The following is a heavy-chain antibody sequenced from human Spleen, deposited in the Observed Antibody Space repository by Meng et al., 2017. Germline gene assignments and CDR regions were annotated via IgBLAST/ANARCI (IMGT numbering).Heavy chain of an antibody. CDR1: GGSISSTTYY. CDR3: ARWTGGREYLDY. CDR2: IYYSGAT. Sequence: QEQLQESGPGLVQPSETLSLTCTDSGGSISSTTYYCAWIRQPPGKGMDWIANIYYSGATYYNPSLKSRVTISQGTSKNQFSLRLNSVTAADTAVYYCARWTGGREYLDYWGQGTLVTVSS. J-gene: IGHJ4*02. V-gene: IGHV4-39*01. D-gene: IGHD3/OR15-3a*01.